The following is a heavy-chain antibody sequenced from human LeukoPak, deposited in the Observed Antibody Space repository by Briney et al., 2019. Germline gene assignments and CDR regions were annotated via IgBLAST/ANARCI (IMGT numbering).Heavy chain of an antibody. CDR2: ISSGSSTT. J-gene: IGHJ4*02. CDR1: GFIVNSQY. V-gene: IGHV3-48*02. Sequence: GSLRLSGAASGFIVNSQYMNWVRQAPGRGLEWVSYISSGSSTTYYADSVKGRFTISRDNAKNSLYLQVNSLRDEDTAVYYCARGRGLTLSYHYFDYWGQGTLVTVSS. CDR3: ARGRGLTLSYHYFDY. D-gene: IGHD3-10*01.